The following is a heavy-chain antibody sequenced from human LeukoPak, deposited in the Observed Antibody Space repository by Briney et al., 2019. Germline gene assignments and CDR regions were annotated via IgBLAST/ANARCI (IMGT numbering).Heavy chain of an antibody. CDR1: GGSISSYY. V-gene: IGHV4-59*01. CDR3: ARGTYYYDSSYYYYYYMDV. J-gene: IGHJ6*03. CDR2: IYYSGST. D-gene: IGHD3-22*01. Sequence: LETLSLTCTVSGGSISSYYWSWIRQPPGKGLEWIGYIYYSGSTNYNPSLKSRVTISVDTSKNQFSLKLSSVTAADTAVYYCARGTYYYDSSYYYYYYMDVWGKGTTVTVSS.